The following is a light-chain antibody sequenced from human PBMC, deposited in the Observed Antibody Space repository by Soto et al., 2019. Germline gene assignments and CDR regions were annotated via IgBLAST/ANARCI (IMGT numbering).Light chain of an antibody. V-gene: IGKV3-15*01. CDR3: QQYNNWPPIT. CDR2: DAS. Sequence: IVWTQSPCTLSLSPGERSSLSCISIQSVRSKLAWYQQQPGQAPRLLIYDASTRATGIPARFSGSGSGTEFTLTISSLQSEDFAVYYCQQYNNWPPITFGQGTRLEIK. J-gene: IGKJ5*01. CDR1: QSVRSK.